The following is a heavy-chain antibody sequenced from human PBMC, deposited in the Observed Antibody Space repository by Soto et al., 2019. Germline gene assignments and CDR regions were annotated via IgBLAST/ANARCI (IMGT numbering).Heavy chain of an antibody. CDR1: GDSVSSNSAA. CDR2: TYYRSKWYN. CDR3: ARVLFSESGSSPVLWFDP. Sequence: SQTLSLTCAISGDSVSSNSAAWNWIRQSPSRGLEWLGRTYYRSKWYNDYAVSVKSRITINPDTSKNQFSLQLNSVTPEDTAVYYCARVLFSESGSSPVLWFDPWGQGTLVTVSS. V-gene: IGHV6-1*01. J-gene: IGHJ5*02. D-gene: IGHD6-6*01.